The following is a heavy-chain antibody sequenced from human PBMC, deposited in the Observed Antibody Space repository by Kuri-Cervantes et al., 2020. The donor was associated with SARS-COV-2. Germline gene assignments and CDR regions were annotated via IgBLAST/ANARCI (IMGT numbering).Heavy chain of an antibody. D-gene: IGHD2-2*01. V-gene: IGHV1-2*02. J-gene: IGHJ4*02. CDR2: INPISGGT. CDR3: ARDYQLLGVYFDY. Sequence: ASVKVSCKASGYTFTDYYIHWVRQAPGQGPEWMGWINPISGGTKYAQKFQGRVTMTRDTSISTAYMELSRLRSDDTAVYYCARDYQLLGVYFDYWGQGTLVTVSS. CDR1: GYTFTDYY.